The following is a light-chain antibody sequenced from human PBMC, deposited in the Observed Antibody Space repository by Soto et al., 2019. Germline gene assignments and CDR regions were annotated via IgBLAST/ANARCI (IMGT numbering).Light chain of an antibody. V-gene: IGLV2-23*01. CDR3: CSYAGSMTWV. J-gene: IGLJ3*02. CDR2: EGN. Sequence: QSALTQPASVSGSPGQSITISCTGTSSDIGSYNLVSWYQQHPGKAPKVIIYEGNERPSGVSNRCSGSKSGNTASLTISGLQAEDEADYCCCSYAGSMTWVFGGGTKLTVL. CDR1: SSDIGSYNL.